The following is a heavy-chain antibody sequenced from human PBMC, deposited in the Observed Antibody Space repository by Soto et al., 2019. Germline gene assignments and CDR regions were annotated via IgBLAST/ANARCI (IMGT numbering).Heavy chain of an antibody. V-gene: IGHV4-34*01. Sequence: SETLSLTCAVYGGSFGGYYWSWIRQPPGKGLEWIGEINHSGSTNYNPSLKSRVTISVDTSKNQFSLKLSSVTAADTAVYYCARGLRYFDWSLDYGMDVWGQGTTVT. CDR2: INHSGST. J-gene: IGHJ6*02. CDR3: ARGLRYFDWSLDYGMDV. D-gene: IGHD3-9*01. CDR1: GGSFGGYY.